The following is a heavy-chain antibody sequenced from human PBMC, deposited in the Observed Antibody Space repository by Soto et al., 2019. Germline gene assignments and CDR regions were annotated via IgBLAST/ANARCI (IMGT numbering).Heavy chain of an antibody. J-gene: IGHJ6*02. CDR3: ARDHGDDYFYYGMDV. CDR1: GFTVSNNY. Sequence: EVQLVESGGGLIQPGGSLRLSCEASGFTVSNNYMSWVRQAPGKGLEWVSVIYSGGSAYYADSVRGRFTISRDNSKNTLYLQMNSLRAEDTAVYYCARDHGDDYFYYGMDVWGQGPTVTVSS. D-gene: IGHD4-17*01. CDR2: IYSGGSA. V-gene: IGHV3-53*01.